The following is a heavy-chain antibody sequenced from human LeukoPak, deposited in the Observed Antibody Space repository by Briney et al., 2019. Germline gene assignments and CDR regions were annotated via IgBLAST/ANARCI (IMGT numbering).Heavy chain of an antibody. Sequence: PSETLSLTCAVYGGSFSGYYWSWIRQPPGKGLEWIGEINHSGSTNYNPSLKSRVTISVDTSKNQFSLKLSSVTAADTAVYYCASSRRRGMVTPYYFDYWGQGTLVTVFS. J-gene: IGHJ4*02. D-gene: IGHD3-16*01. CDR1: GGSFSGYY. CDR2: INHSGST. V-gene: IGHV4-34*01. CDR3: ASSRRRGMVTPYYFDY.